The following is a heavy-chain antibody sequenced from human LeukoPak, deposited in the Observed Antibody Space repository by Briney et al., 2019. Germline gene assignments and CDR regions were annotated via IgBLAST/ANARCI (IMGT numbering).Heavy chain of an antibody. J-gene: IGHJ4*02. Sequence: ASVKVSCKASGYTFTSYDINWVRQATGQGLEWMGWMNPNSGNTGYAQKFQGRVTITRNTSISTAYMELSSLRSEDTAVYYCASNHCRSSTSCHPFDSWGQGTLVTVSS. CDR2: MNPNSGNT. CDR3: ASNHCRSSTSCHPFDS. D-gene: IGHD2-2*01. V-gene: IGHV1-8*03. CDR1: GYTFTSYD.